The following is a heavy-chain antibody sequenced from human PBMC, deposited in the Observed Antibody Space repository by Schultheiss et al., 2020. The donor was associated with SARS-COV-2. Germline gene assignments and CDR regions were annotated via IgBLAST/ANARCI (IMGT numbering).Heavy chain of an antibody. Sequence: SETLSLTCTVSGGSISSYYWSWIRQPPGKGLEWIGYIYHSGSTYYNPSLKSRVTISVDKSKNQFSLKLSSVTAADTAVYYCASRVPAAALDYWGQGTLVTVSS. V-gene: IGHV4-59*12. CDR1: GGSISSYY. CDR3: ASRVPAAALDY. J-gene: IGHJ4*02. CDR2: IYHSGST. D-gene: IGHD2-2*01.